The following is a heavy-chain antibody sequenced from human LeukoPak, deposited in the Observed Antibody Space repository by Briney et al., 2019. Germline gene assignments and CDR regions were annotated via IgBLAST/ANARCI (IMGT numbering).Heavy chain of an antibody. Sequence: PGGSLRLSCAASGFTFSTSWMTWVRQAPGKGLEWVANIKQDGSEKYYVDPVKGRFAVSRDNAKNSLYLQMNSLRAEDTAVYYCARAQSGFWSGYCFDYWGQGTLVTVSS. CDR1: GFTFSTSW. CDR3: ARAQSGFWSGYCFDY. V-gene: IGHV3-7*01. D-gene: IGHD3-3*01. J-gene: IGHJ4*02. CDR2: IKQDGSEK.